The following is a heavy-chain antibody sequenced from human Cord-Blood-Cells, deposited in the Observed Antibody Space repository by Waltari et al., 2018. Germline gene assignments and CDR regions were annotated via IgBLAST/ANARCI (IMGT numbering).Heavy chain of an antibody. J-gene: IGHJ4*02. D-gene: IGHD6-13*01. CDR2: INPNSGGT. V-gene: IGHV1-2*04. CDR1: GYTFTGYY. CDR3: AREVIAAAGTGFDY. Sequence: QVQLVQSGAEVKKPGASVKVSCKASGYTFTGYYMHWVRQAPGQGLEGMGWINPNSGGTNYAQKFQGWVTMTRDTSISTAYMELSRLRSDDTAVYYCAREVIAAAGTGFDYWGQGTLVTVSS.